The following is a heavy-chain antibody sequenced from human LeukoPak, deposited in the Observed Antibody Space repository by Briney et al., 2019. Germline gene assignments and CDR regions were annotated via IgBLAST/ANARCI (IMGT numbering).Heavy chain of an antibody. D-gene: IGHD3-16*02. J-gene: IGHJ4*02. V-gene: IGHV3-23*01. CDR2: ISGSGGST. CDR1: GFTFSSYA. CDR3: AKDRGKTYYDYVWGSYRDVFDY. Sequence: NPGGSLRLSCAASGFTFSSYAMSWVRQAPGKGLEWVSAISGSGGSTYYADSVKGRFTISRDNSKNTLYLQMNSLRAEDTAVYYCAKDRGKTYYDYVWGSYRDVFDYWGQGTLVTVSS.